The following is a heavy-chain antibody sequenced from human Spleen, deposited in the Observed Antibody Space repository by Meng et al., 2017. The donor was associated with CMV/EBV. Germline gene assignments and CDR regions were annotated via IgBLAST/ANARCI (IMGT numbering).Heavy chain of an antibody. V-gene: IGHV1-8*03. CDR3: ARGLGEDCSSASCSSGKSDWFDS. Sequence: DINWVRQAGGQGLEWVGWMNPDSGDTGYPQKFQGRVTITRDTSTNTAYIEMVSLTSEDTAIYYCARGLGEDCSSASCSSGKSDWFDSWGQGTLVTVSS. D-gene: IGHD2-2*01. CDR1: D. CDR2: MNPDSGDT. J-gene: IGHJ5*01.